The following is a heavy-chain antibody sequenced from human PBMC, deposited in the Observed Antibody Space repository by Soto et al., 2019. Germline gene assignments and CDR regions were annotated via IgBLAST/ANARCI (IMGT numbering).Heavy chain of an antibody. V-gene: IGHV3-23*01. J-gene: IGHJ4*02. Sequence: GGSLRLSCAASGYTFSSYAMSWVRQAPGKGLEWVSAISGSGGSTYYADSVKGRFTISRDNSKNTLYLQMNSLRAEDTAVYYCAKSGQLVPYYFDYWGQGTLVTVSS. D-gene: IGHD6-13*01. CDR3: AKSGQLVPYYFDY. CDR1: GYTFSSYA. CDR2: ISGSGGST.